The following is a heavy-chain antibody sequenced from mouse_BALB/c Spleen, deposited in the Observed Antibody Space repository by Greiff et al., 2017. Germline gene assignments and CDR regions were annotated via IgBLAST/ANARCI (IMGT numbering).Heavy chain of an antibody. CDR3: VRYDSSMDY. J-gene: IGHJ4*01. CDR2: INPNNGGT. CDR1: GYTFPDYN. V-gene: IGHV1-18*01. D-gene: IGHD2-14*01. Sequence: VQLQQSGPELVKPGASVKIPCKASGYTFPDYNMDWVKQSHGKSLEWIGDINPNNGGTIYNQKFKGKATLTVDKSSSTAYMELRSLTSEDTAVYYCVRYDSSMDYWGQGTSVTVSS.